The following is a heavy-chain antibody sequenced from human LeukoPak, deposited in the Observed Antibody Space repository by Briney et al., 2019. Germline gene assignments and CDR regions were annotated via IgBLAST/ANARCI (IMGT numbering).Heavy chain of an antibody. V-gene: IGHV4-4*09. CDR3: ARYRALTNDAFDI. J-gene: IGHJ3*02. D-gene: IGHD1-26*01. CDR2: IYTGGST. CDR1: GGSISSYY. Sequence: SETLSLTCTVSGGSISSYYWSWIRQPPGKGLEWIGYIYTGGSTNYNPSLKSRVTISVDTSKNQFSLKLSSVTAADTAVYYCARYRALTNDAFDIWGQGTMVTVSS.